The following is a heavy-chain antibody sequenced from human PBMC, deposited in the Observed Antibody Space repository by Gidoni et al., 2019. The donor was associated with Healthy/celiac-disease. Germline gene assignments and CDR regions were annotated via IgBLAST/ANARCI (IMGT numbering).Heavy chain of an antibody. CDR2: VYYSGST. V-gene: IGHV4-31*11. CDR3: AREVDWGRHFDY. CDR1: GRSISRGGYY. J-gene: IGHJ4*02. D-gene: IGHD7-27*01. Sequence: QVQLQESGPGLVTPSQTLSLTCAVSGRSISRGGYYWSWGLQHPGKGLEWIGYVYYSGSTYYIPALKGRVTISVDTSKNQCSLKLSSVTAADTAVYYCAREVDWGRHFDYWGQGTLVTVSS.